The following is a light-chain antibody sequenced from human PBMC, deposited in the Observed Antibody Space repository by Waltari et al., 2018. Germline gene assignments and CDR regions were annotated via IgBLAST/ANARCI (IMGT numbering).Light chain of an antibody. CDR2: STN. Sequence: QSVLTQAPSASGTPGQRVTISCAGSSFTSGSNTVNGYQQLPGQAPKRLIYSTNPSPSGLPDRFSGSKSGTSASLALSGLQAEDEADYYCAAWDDSLNGPLFGGGTKLTVL. CDR1: SFTSGSNT. J-gene: IGLJ3*02. CDR3: AAWDDSLNGPL. V-gene: IGLV1-44*01.